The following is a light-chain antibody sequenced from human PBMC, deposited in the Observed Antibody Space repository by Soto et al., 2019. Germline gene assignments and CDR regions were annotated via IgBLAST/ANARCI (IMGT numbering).Light chain of an antibody. J-gene: IGLJ1*01. CDR1: SSDVGGYNY. V-gene: IGLV2-11*01. CDR2: DVS. Sequence: QSVLTQPRSVSGSPGQSVTISCTGTSSDVGGYNYVSWYQQHPGKAPKPMIYDVSKRPSGVPDRFSGSKSGNTASLTISGLQAEDEADYYCCSYAGSYTFGYVFGTGTKLTVL. CDR3: CSYAGSYTFGYV.